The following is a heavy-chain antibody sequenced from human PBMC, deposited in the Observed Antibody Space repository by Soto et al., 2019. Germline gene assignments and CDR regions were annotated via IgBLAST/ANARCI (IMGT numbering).Heavy chain of an antibody. J-gene: IGHJ5*02. CDR1: GASISSSSYF. V-gene: IGHV4-39*02. Sequence: QLQLQESGPGLAKPSETLSLNCTVSGASISSSSYFWAWIRRTPGKGLEWIASIDYRGTPYKNPSLKSRVTISLDTSKNHFSLNLGSVTAADTSLYYCSRRAPEGFDPWGQGTLVTVSS. CDR3: SRRAPEGFDP. CDR2: IDYRGTP.